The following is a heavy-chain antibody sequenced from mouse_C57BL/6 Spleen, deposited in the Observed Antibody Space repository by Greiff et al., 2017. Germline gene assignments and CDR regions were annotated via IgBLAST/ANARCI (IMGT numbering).Heavy chain of an antibody. Sequence: VQLQQSGPELVKPGASVKMSCKASGYTFTDYNMHWVKQSHGKSLEWIGYINPNNGGTSYNQKFKGKATLTVNKSSSTAYMELRSLTSEDSAVYYWAREKDYYGSSYEGWFAYWGQGTLVTVSA. CDR3: AREKDYYGSSYEGWFAY. D-gene: IGHD1-1*01. V-gene: IGHV1-22*01. CDR2: INPNNGGT. J-gene: IGHJ3*01. CDR1: GYTFTDYN.